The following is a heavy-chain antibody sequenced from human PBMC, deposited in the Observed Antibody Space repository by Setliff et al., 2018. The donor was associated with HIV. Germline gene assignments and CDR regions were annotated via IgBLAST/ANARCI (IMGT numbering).Heavy chain of an antibody. J-gene: IGHJ4*02. CDR3: ARDGYSSSWYVISGSFDY. V-gene: IGHV4-39*07. CDR1: GGSISSSSYY. D-gene: IGHD6-13*01. Sequence: ASETLSLTCIVSGGSISSSSYYWGWIRQPPGKGLEWIGTVYYSGSTYYNPSLKSRVTISVDTSENQFSLKLSSVTAADTAVYYCARDGYSSSWYVISGSFDYWGQGIPVTVSS. CDR2: VYYSGST.